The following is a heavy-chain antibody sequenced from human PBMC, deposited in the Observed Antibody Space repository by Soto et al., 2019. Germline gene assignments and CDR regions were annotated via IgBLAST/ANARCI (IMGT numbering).Heavy chain of an antibody. CDR1: GYTFTSYY. V-gene: IGHV1-46*01. CDR3: ARDTLRFLEGTGWFDP. J-gene: IGHJ5*02. CDR2: INPSGGST. Sequence: QVQLVQSGAEVKKPGASVKVSCKASGYTFTSYYMHWVRQAPGQGLEWMGIINPSGGSTSYAQKFQGRVTMTRDTSTSTVYMELSSLRSEDTAVYYCARDTLRFLEGTGWFDPWGQGTLVTVSS. D-gene: IGHD3-3*01.